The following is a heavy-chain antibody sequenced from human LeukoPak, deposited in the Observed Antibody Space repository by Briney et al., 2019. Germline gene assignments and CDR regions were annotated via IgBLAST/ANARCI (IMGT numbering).Heavy chain of an antibody. J-gene: IGHJ4*02. CDR1: RYTFTSYY. CDR2: INPSGGST. V-gene: IGHV1-46*01. CDR3: AREDEAYCGGDCSPSY. Sequence: VASVKVSCKASRYTFTSYYMHWVRQAPGQGLEWMGIINPSGGSTSYAQKFQGRVTMTRDTSTSTVYMELSSLRSEDTAVYYCAREDEAYCGGDCSPSYWGQGTLVTVSS. D-gene: IGHD2-21*02.